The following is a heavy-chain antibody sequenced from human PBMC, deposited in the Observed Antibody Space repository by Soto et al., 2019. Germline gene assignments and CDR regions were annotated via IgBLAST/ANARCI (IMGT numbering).Heavy chain of an antibody. J-gene: IGHJ4*02. Sequence: PSETLSLTCTVSGGSISSYYWSWIRQPPGKGLEWIGYIYYSGSTNYNPSLKSRVTISVDTSKNQFSLKLSSVTAADTAVYYCAREGDILTGYYPYFDYWGQGTLVTVSS. V-gene: IGHV4-59*01. CDR3: AREGDILTGYYPYFDY. CDR1: GGSISSYY. CDR2: IYYSGST. D-gene: IGHD3-9*01.